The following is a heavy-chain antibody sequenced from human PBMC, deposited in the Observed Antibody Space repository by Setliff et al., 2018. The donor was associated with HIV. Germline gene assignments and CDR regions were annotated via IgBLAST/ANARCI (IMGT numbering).Heavy chain of an antibody. CDR1: GGSMSSGSYF. D-gene: IGHD1-7*01. Sequence: SETLSLTCTVSGGSMSSGSYFWSWIRQPAGKGLEWIGRIYTSGSTDYNPSLKSRLTISVDTPKNQFSLILTSVTAADTAVYYCARMDITGTWRWFDPWGQGTLVTVSS. CDR2: IYTSGST. J-gene: IGHJ5*02. V-gene: IGHV4-61*02. CDR3: ARMDITGTWRWFDP.